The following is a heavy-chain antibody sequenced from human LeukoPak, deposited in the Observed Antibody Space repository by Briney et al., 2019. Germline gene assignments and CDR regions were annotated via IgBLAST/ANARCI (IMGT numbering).Heavy chain of an antibody. J-gene: IGHJ5*02. CDR2: SYHSGST. V-gene: IGHV4-38-2*02. D-gene: IGHD3-10*01. Sequence: SETLSLTCTVSGYSISSGYYWGWIRQPPGKGLEWIGSSYHSGSTYYNPSLKSRVTISVDTSKNHFSLKLSSVTAADTAVYYCARDFYGSGSWNWFDPWGQGTLVTVSS. CDR1: GYSISSGYY. CDR3: ARDFYGSGSWNWFDP.